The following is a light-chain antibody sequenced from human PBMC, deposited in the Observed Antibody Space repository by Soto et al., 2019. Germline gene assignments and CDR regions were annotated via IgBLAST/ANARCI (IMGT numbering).Light chain of an antibody. CDR2: KAS. CDR3: QQYDHLPS. CDR1: QDISSY. Sequence: IKLTRSPFVLSASVRDRVTITCRASQDISSYLAWYQQKPGRAPKVLIYKASTLKSGVPSRFRGSGSGTDFTFTIIRLQPEDIATYYSQQYDHLPSFGQVARLEVK. J-gene: IGKJ5*01. V-gene: IGKV1-9*01.